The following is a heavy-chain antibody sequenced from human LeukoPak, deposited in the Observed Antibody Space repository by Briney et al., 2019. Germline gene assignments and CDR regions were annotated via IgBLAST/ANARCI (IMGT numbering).Heavy chain of an antibody. V-gene: IGHV4-39*07. CDR3: ARVPGYSYGWDDAFDI. CDR1: GGSISSSSYY. Sequence: SETLSLTCTVSGGSISSSSYYWGWIRQPPGKGLEWIGSIYYSGSTYYSPSLKSRVTISVDTSKNQFSLKLSSVTAADTAVYYCARVPGYSYGWDDAFDIWGQGTMVTVSS. J-gene: IGHJ3*02. D-gene: IGHD5-18*01. CDR2: IYYSGST.